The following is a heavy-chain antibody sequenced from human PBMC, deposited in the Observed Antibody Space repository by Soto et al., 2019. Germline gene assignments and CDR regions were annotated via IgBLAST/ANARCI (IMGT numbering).Heavy chain of an antibody. D-gene: IGHD1-26*01. Sequence: QVQLVESGGGVVQPGRSLRLSCAASGFTFSSYGMHWVRQAPGKGLEWVAVISYDGSNKYYADSVKGRFTISRDNSKNTLYLQMNSLRAEDTAVSYCAKDWEGAFDIWGQGTMVTVSS. V-gene: IGHV3-30*18. J-gene: IGHJ3*02. CDR1: GFTFSSYG. CDR3: AKDWEGAFDI. CDR2: ISYDGSNK.